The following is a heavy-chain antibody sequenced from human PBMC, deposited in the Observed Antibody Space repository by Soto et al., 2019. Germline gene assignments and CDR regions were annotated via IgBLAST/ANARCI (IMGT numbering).Heavy chain of an antibody. CDR3: ARVGGPGGHSGYDQSLYYYYYYYMDV. CDR1: GFTFSDYY. V-gene: IGHV3-11*01. D-gene: IGHD5-12*01. CDR2: ISSSGSTI. J-gene: IGHJ6*03. Sequence: GGSLRLSCAASGFTFSDYYMSWIRQAPGKGLEWVSYISSSGSTIYYADSVKGRFTISRDNAKNSLYLQMNSLRAEDTAVYYCARVGGPGGHSGYDQSLYYYYYYYMDVWGKGTTVTVSS.